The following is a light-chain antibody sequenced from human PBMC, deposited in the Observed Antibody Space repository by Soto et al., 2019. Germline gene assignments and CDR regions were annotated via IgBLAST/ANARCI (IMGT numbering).Light chain of an antibody. V-gene: IGKV3-20*01. CDR1: PGITSTY. J-gene: IGKJ2*01. Sequence: ENVLTQSPGTLSLSPGDGATLSCRARPGITSTYLAWYQQKPGRAPRLLIYGASRRATGIPDRFSGSGAGTDFTLTISRREPEDFAVYYCQHFSSSPPRYTFGQGTKLEIK. CDR3: QHFSSSPPRYT. CDR2: GAS.